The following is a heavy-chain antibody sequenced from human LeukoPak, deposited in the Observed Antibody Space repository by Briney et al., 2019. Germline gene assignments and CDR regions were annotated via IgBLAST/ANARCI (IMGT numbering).Heavy chain of an antibody. Sequence: SETLSLTCTVSGCSISSSSYYWGWIRQPPGKGLEWIGSIYYSGSTYYNPSLKSRVTISVDTSKNQFSLKLSSVTAADTAVYYCARNYRWFDPWGQGTLVTVSS. CDR3: ARNYRWFDP. CDR2: IYYSGST. J-gene: IGHJ5*02. CDR1: GCSISSSSYY. V-gene: IGHV4-39*01. D-gene: IGHD1-7*01.